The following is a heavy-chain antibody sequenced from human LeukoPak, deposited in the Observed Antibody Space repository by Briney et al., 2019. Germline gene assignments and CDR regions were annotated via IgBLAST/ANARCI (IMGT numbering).Heavy chain of an antibody. CDR3: ARLGELSPLGY. Sequence: GESLKISCKGSGYSFPTYWIGWVRQMPGKGLEWMGIIYPGDSATTYSPSFQGQVTISADKSVSTAYLQWSSLRASDTAMYYCARLGELSPLGYWGQGTLVTVSS. CDR1: GYSFPTYW. D-gene: IGHD3-16*02. J-gene: IGHJ4*02. V-gene: IGHV5-51*01. CDR2: IYPGDSAT.